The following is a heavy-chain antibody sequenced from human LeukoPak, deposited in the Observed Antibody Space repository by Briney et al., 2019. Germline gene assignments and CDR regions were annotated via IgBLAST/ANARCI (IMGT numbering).Heavy chain of an antibody. CDR1: GGSISSGGYY. CDR2: IYYSGST. Sequence: PSETLSLTCTVSGGSISSGGYYWSWIRQRPGKGLEWIGYIYYSGSTYYNPSLKSRVTISVDASKSQFSLKLSSVTAADTAVYYCARGSQLSQLWFWKGCYFDYWGQGTLVTVSS. J-gene: IGHJ4*02. CDR3: ARGSQLSQLWFWKGCYFDY. V-gene: IGHV4-31*03. D-gene: IGHD5-18*01.